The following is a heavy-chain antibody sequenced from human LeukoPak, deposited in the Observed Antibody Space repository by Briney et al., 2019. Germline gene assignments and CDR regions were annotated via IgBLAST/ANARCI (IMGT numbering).Heavy chain of an antibody. CDR2: IRSGGSTK. Sequence: PGGSVRLSCAASGFIFSNYGMHWVRQAPGRGLEWVAFIRSGGSTKYYADSVKGRFTISRDNSKNTLFLQMNSLRVEDTGVFYCVKERGSTTWLGSYWGQGTLVTVSS. J-gene: IGHJ4*02. CDR3: VKERGSTTWLGSY. CDR1: GFIFSNYG. D-gene: IGHD2-2*01. V-gene: IGHV3-30*02.